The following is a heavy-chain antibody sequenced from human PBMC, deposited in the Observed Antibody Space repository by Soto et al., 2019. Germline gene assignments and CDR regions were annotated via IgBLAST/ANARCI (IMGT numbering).Heavy chain of an antibody. D-gene: IGHD1-26*01. Sequence: QVQLQESGPGLVKPSGTMSLTCAVSGGSISSSNWWRWVRQPPGKGLEWIGEIYHSGSTNYNPSLKSRFTISVDKSKNQFSLKLSSVTAADTAVYYCARVSGSYYYGMDVWGQGTTVTVSS. CDR1: GGSISSSNW. CDR2: IYHSGST. J-gene: IGHJ6*02. V-gene: IGHV4-4*02. CDR3: ARVSGSYYYGMDV.